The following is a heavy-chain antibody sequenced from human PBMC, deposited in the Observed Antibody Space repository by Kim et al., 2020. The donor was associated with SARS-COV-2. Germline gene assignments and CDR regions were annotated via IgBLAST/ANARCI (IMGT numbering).Heavy chain of an antibody. J-gene: IGHJ3*02. V-gene: IGHV4-38-2*02. D-gene: IGHD6-13*01. CDR2: FSHTGNT. CDR1: GSSIGVGYH. Sequence: SETLSLTCTVSGSSIGVGYHWGWVRQSPGRGLEWIGSFSHTGNTYYNPSLRSRITISVDTSKKQFSLNVTSVTAADTAMYYCARMDISGWFHFDMWGHGTMVPVSS. CDR3: ARMDISGWFHFDM.